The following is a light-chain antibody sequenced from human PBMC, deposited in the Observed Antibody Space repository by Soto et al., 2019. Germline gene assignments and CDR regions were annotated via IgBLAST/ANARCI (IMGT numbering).Light chain of an antibody. CDR3: QQYCSSVA. CDR1: QSVSSY. J-gene: IGKJ1*01. CDR2: GAH. V-gene: IGKV3-20*01. Sequence: EIRLTQSPATLSFSAGERATLSCRASQSVSSYLAWYQQKPGQAPRLLISGAHNRAPGIPDRFSGSESGTDFTLRISRLEPEDFAVYYCQQYCSSVAFGQGTKVDIK.